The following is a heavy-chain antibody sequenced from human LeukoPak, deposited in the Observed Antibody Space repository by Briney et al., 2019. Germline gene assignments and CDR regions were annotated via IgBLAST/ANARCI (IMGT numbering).Heavy chain of an antibody. CDR3: ARGEYGGFDY. D-gene: IGHD4-23*01. J-gene: IGHJ4*02. V-gene: IGHV4-34*01. Sequence: SETLSLTCAVYGGSFSGYYWSWIRQPPGKGLEWIGEINHSGSTNYNPSLKSRVTISVDTSKNQFSLKLSSVTAADTAVYYCARGEYGGFDYWGQGTLVTVSS. CDR1: GGSFSGYY. CDR2: INHSGST.